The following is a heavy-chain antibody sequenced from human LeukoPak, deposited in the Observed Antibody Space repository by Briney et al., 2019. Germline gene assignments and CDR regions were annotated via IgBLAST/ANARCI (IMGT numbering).Heavy chain of an antibody. CDR2: IKQDGSEK. CDR1: GFTFSSYW. J-gene: IGHJ4*02. Sequence: GGSLRLSCAVSGFTFSSYWMSWVRQAPGKGLEWVANIKQDGSEKYYVDSVKGRFTISRDNAKNSLYLQMNSLRAEDTAVYYCARDQGMYSSSGYFDYWGQGTLVTVSS. CDR3: ARDQGMYSSSGYFDY. D-gene: IGHD6-6*01. V-gene: IGHV3-7*01.